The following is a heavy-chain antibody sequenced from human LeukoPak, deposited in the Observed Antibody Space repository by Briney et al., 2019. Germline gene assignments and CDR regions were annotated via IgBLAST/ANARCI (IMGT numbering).Heavy chain of an antibody. Sequence: PSQTLSLTCTVSGGSISSGGYYWSWIRQHPGKGLEWIGYVYYSGSTYYNPSLKSRVTISVDTSKNQFSLKLSSVTAADTAVYYCARLSRGDQHFDYWGQGTLVTVSS. J-gene: IGHJ4*02. D-gene: IGHD2-21*02. CDR1: GGSISSGGYY. CDR3: ARLSRGDQHFDY. V-gene: IGHV4-31*03. CDR2: VYYSGST.